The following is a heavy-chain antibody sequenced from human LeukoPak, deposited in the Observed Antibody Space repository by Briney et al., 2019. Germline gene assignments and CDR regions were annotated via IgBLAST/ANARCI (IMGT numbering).Heavy chain of an antibody. CDR2: ISGSGDNT. CDR1: GFTFSSYA. Sequence: GGSLRLSCAASGFTFSSYAMSWVRQAPGKGLEWVSGISGSGDNTYYADSVKGRFTISGDNSKNTLYEQVNSLGTEDTAAYYCAKGSYYDSSGSFYFDYWGQGTLVTVSS. D-gene: IGHD3-22*01. J-gene: IGHJ4*02. CDR3: AKGSYYDSSGSFYFDY. V-gene: IGHV3-23*01.